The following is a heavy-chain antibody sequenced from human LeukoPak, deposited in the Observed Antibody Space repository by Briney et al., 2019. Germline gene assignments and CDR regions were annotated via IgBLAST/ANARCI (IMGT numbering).Heavy chain of an antibody. V-gene: IGHV3-21*01. CDR1: GFTFSSHS. CDR2: ISSSRSYI. D-gene: IGHD2-21*01. J-gene: IGHJ6*02. CDR3: ARDRLLFRDYYGMDV. Sequence: GGPLRLSCAASGFTFSSHSMSWVRQAPGKGLEWVSFISSSRSYIYYPDSVKGRFTISRDNAKNSLYLQMNSLRAEDTAVYYCARDRLLFRDYYGMDVWGQGTTVTVSS.